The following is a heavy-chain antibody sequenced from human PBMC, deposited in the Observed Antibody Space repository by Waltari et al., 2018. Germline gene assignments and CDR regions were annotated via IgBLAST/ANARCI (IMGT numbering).Heavy chain of an antibody. Sequence: EVQLVESGGGLVQPGGSLRLSCAASGFTVSRNYLSWVRQAPGKGLEWVSVIYSGGSTYYADSVKGRFTISRDNSKNTLYLQMNSLRAEDTAVYYCAREDYYDSSAQPYWGQGTLVTVSS. CDR1: GFTVSRNY. CDR3: AREDYYDSSAQPY. V-gene: IGHV3-66*02. J-gene: IGHJ4*02. D-gene: IGHD3-22*01. CDR2: IYSGGST.